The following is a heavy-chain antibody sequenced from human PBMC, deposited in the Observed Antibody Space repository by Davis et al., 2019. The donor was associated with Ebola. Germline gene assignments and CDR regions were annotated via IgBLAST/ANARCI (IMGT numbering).Heavy chain of an antibody. D-gene: IGHD3-16*02. CDR1: GFTFSSYW. J-gene: IGHJ4*02. Sequence: GESLKISCAASGFTFSSYWMSWVRQAPGKGLEWVANIKQDGSEKYYVDSVKGRFTISRDNAKNSLYLQMNSLRAEDTAVYYCARDIGGYIWGSYRYTDYWGQGTLVTVSS. CDR3: ARDIGGYIWGSYRYTDY. CDR2: IKQDGSEK. V-gene: IGHV3-7*01.